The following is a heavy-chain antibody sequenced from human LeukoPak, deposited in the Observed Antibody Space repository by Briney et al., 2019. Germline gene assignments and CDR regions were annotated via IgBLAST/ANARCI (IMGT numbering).Heavy chain of an antibody. CDR2: IWHDGSNQ. Sequence: GGSITRSSAASGVTFVSYAVHWVLQAPGKGLEWVAVIWHDGSNQIYTDSVKGRFTISRDNSKNTLDLHMNSLRAEDTAVYYCARDRGPGGLAGTYYWGLGTLVTVSS. V-gene: IGHV3-33*08. CDR1: GVTFVSYA. CDR3: ARDRGPGGLAGTYY. J-gene: IGHJ4*02. D-gene: IGHD6-19*01.